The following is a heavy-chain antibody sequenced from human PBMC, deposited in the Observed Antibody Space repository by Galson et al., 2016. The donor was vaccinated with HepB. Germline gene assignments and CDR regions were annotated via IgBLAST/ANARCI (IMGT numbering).Heavy chain of an antibody. CDR2: ISSSSNTI. V-gene: IGHV3-48*01. CDR3: TRDQRSRILTGYYHRNAFDF. D-gene: IGHD3-9*01. Sequence: SLRLSCAASGFTFSTYSMHWVRQAPGKGLEWVSYISSSSNTIYYADSVKGRFTTSRDNAKSSLYLQMKSLRAEDTAVYYCTRDQRSRILTGYYHRNAFDFWGQGTMVTVSS. J-gene: IGHJ3*01. CDR1: GFTFSTYS.